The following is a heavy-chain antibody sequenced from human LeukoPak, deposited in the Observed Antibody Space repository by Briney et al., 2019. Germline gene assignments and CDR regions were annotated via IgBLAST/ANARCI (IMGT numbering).Heavy chain of an antibody. Sequence: GGSLRLSCAASGFTFSSYAMTWVRQAPDKGLEWVSAISGSDGSTYYADSVKGRFTISRDDSQNTLCLQMNSLSAEDTAVYYCAKVETSGGANCYALDYWGQGILVTVSS. D-gene: IGHD2-2*01. J-gene: IGHJ4*02. V-gene: IGHV3-23*01. CDR3: AKVETSGGANCYALDY. CDR1: GFTFSSYA. CDR2: ISGSDGST.